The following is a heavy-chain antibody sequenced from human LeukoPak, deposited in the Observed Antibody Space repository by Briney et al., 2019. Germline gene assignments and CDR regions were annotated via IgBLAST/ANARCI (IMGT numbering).Heavy chain of an antibody. CDR3: ARDSAGYYDFWSGSPYYYYYYMDV. Sequence: PSETLSLTCTVSGGSISSSSYYWGWIRQPPGKGLEWIGSIYYSGSTYYNPSLKSRVTISVDTSKNQFSLKLSSVTAADTAVYYCARDSAGYYDFWSGSPYYYYYYMDVWGKGTTVTVSS. CDR1: GGSISSSSYY. D-gene: IGHD3-3*01. CDR2: IYYSGST. V-gene: IGHV4-39*07. J-gene: IGHJ6*03.